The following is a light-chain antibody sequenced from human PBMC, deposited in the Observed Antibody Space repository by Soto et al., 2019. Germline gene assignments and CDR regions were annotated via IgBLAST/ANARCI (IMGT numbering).Light chain of an antibody. Sequence: QSALTQPPSVSVSPGQSVTISCTGTSSDIGSYNRVSWYQQPPGAAPKLMICEVNNRPSGVPERFSGSKSGNTASLTIFGLQAEDEADYYCRSFTTSDTYVFGTGTKVTVL. V-gene: IGLV2-18*02. CDR3: RSFTTSDTYV. CDR2: EVN. J-gene: IGLJ1*01. CDR1: SSDIGSYNR.